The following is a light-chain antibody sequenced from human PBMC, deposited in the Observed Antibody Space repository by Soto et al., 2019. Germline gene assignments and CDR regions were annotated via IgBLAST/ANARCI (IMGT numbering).Light chain of an antibody. V-gene: IGKV3-15*01. CDR2: GAS. J-gene: IGKJ5*01. Sequence: EIVLTQSPDTLSLSPGERATLSCRASQNVYTDYLAWYQQRPGQAPRLLIYGASTMATGVPARFSGRGSGTEFTLTISSLQSEDFAVYYCQQYTNWPPNTFGQGTRLEIK. CDR1: QNVYTD. CDR3: QQYTNWPPNT.